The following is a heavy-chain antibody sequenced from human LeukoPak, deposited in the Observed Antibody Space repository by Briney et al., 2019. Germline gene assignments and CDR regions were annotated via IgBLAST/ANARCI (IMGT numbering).Heavy chain of an antibody. Sequence: GGSLRLSCAASGFTFSSYSMNWVRQAPGKGLEWVSYISSSSSTIYYADSVKGRFTISRDNAKNSLYLQMNSLRAEDTAVYYCARVPTVTDVDYYFDYWGQGTLVTVSS. CDR3: ARVPTVTDVDYYFDY. V-gene: IGHV3-48*04. CDR1: GFTFSSYS. D-gene: IGHD4-11*01. CDR2: ISSSSSTI. J-gene: IGHJ4*02.